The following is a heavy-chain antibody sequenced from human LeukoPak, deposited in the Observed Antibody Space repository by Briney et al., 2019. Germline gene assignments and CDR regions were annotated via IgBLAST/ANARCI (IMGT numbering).Heavy chain of an antibody. J-gene: IGHJ4*02. V-gene: IGHV3-30*18. CDR2: ISYDGSNK. D-gene: IGHD3-10*01. CDR3: AKDWLAPTMGFGELLDY. Sequence: PGRSLTLSCAASGFTFSSYGMHWVRQAPGKGLVWVAVISYDGSNKYYADSVKGRFTISRDNSKNTLYLQMNSLRAEDTAVYYCAKDWLAPTMGFGELLDYWGQGTLVTVSS. CDR1: GFTFSSYG.